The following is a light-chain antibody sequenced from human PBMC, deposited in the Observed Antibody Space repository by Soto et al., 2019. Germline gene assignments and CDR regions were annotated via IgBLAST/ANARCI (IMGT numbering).Light chain of an antibody. CDR3: QQHYIYPIT. CDR2: DXS. V-gene: IGKV1-8*01. CDR1: QGISVY. Sequence: SSMTQSPASLAASAGARVTLSXRARQGISVYFAWYQQEPGXAPKXXXYDXSTWPIGFPSRLSGSGSGTDFTLTISSPQPDDSAIYYCQQHYIYPITFGQGTRLEIK. J-gene: IGKJ5*01.